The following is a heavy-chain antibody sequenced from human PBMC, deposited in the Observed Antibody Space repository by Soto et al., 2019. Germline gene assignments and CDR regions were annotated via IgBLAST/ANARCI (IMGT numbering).Heavy chain of an antibody. CDR3: ARDMTRYNSEISGAHYFYLGMDV. V-gene: IGHV1-69*01. J-gene: IGHJ6*02. D-gene: IGHD1-20*01. CDR2: IIPIFDAT. Sequence: QLQLVQSGAEVKKPGSSVKVSCTASGGTFSTHGISWVRQAPGQGLEWMGGIIPIFDATNYAQKFQGRVTITADESTNTAYVERSSLSSEDTAVYYCARDMTRYNSEISGAHYFYLGMDVWGQGTSVTVSS. CDR1: GGTFSTHG.